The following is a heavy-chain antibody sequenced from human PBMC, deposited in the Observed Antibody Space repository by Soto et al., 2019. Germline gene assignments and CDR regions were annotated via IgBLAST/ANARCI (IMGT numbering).Heavy chain of an antibody. CDR2: IYYSGST. V-gene: IGHV4-31*03. D-gene: IGHD3-22*01. J-gene: IGHJ6*02. CDR3: ARERYYDSSGYYKDYYYYGMDV. Sequence: SETLSLTCTASGGSISSGGYYWSWIRQHPGKGLEWIGYIYYSGSTYYNPSLKSRVTISVDTSKNQFSLKLSSVTAADTAVYYCARERYYDSSGYYKDYYYYGMDVWGQGTTVTVSS. CDR1: GGSISSGGYY.